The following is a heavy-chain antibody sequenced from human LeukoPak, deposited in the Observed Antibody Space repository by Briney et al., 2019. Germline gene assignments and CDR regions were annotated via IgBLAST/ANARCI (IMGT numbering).Heavy chain of an antibody. CDR2: IHYSGKV. CDR3: ARHDLLRYFDWFDP. V-gene: IGHV4-39*01. D-gene: IGHD3-9*01. Sequence: PSETLSLTCTVSGGSLRSSGHWWVWIRQPPGKGLEWIGSIHYSGKVYYNPSLKSRVTTSVDTSTDQFSLKLSSVTAADTAVYYCARHDLLRYFDWFDPWGQGTLVTVSS. J-gene: IGHJ5*02. CDR1: GGSLRSSGHW.